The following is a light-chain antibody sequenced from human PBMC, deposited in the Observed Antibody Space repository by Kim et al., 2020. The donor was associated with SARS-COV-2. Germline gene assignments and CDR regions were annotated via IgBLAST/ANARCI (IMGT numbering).Light chain of an antibody. CDR2: WAS. Sequence: ATINCKSSQSVLYSSNNKNYLAWYQHKPGQPPKLLMYWASTRQSGVPDRFSGSASGTDFTLTISSLQAEDVAVYYCQQYYSTLPTFGQGTKVDIK. J-gene: IGKJ1*01. CDR3: QQYYSTLPT. CDR1: QSVLYSSNNKNY. V-gene: IGKV4-1*01.